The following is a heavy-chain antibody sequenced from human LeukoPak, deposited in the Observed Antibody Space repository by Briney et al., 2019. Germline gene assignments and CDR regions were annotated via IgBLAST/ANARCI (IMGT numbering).Heavy chain of an antibody. J-gene: IGHJ5*02. CDR2: ISAYNGNT. D-gene: IGHD5-24*01. Sequence: ASVKVSCKASGYTFISYGISWVRQAPGQGLEWMGWISAYNGNTNYAQKIQGRVTMTTDTFTSTAYMELRSLRSDDTAVYYCAREGDGYNYGNWFDPWGQGTLVTVSS. CDR1: GYTFISYG. V-gene: IGHV1-18*01. CDR3: AREGDGYNYGNWFDP.